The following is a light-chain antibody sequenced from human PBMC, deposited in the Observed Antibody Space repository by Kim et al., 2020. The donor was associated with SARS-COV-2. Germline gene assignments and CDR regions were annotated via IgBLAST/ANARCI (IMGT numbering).Light chain of an antibody. J-gene: IGLJ3*02. CDR1: SSNVGKTY. CDR3: ATWDDTLSARV. CDR2: ANS. Sequence: GQGVTICCSGGSSNVGKTYVYWYQQIPGVAPRLLIYANSQRPSGVPDRFSGSKSGTSASLAISGLRSEDEADYYCATWDDTLSARVFGGGTQLTVL. V-gene: IGLV1-47*02.